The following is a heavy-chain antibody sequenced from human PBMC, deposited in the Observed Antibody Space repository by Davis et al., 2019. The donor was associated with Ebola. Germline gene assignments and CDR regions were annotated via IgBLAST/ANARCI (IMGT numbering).Heavy chain of an antibody. J-gene: IGHJ4*02. Sequence: AASVKVSCKASGGTFSSYAISWVRQAPGQGLEWMGWMNPNSGNTGYAQKFQGRVTMTRNTSISTAYMELSSLRSEDTAVYYCARGRRIAVAGTDYWGQGTLVTVSS. D-gene: IGHD6-19*01. V-gene: IGHV1-8*02. CDR1: GGTFSSYA. CDR3: ARGRRIAVAGTDY. CDR2: MNPNSGNT.